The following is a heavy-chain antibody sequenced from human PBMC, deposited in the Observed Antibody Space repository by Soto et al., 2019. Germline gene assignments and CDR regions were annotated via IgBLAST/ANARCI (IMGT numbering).Heavy chain of an antibody. CDR1: GFSLSTSGVG. J-gene: IGHJ5*02. V-gene: IGHV2-5*02. Sequence: QITLKESGPTLVKPTQPLTLTCTFSGFSLSTSGVGVGWIRQPPGKALEWLALIYWDDDKRYSPSLKSRLTITKDTSKNQVVLTMTNMDPVDTATYYCAHAIGVVPAAMRWGNWFDPWGQGTLVTVSS. CDR3: AHAIGVVPAAMRWGNWFDP. CDR2: IYWDDDK. D-gene: IGHD2-2*01.